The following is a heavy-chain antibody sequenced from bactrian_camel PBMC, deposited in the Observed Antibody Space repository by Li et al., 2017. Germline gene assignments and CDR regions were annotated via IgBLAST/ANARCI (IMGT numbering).Heavy chain of an antibody. Sequence: VQLVESGGGLVQPGGSLRLSCASSGFTFSGYYIGWVRQAPGKGRELVAMDKGDGSITYGDSVKGRFTLSRDNTKDTVTLQMDNVMIEDAATYRRAADCPPIVGWDREEYWGQGTQVTVS. V-gene: IGHV3S40*01. CDR1: GFTFSGYY. CDR3: AADCPPIVGWDREEY. CDR2: MDKGDGSI. J-gene: IGHJ4*01. D-gene: IGHD1*01.